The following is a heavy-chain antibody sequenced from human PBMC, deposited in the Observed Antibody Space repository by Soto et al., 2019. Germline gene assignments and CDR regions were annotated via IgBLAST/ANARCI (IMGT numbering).Heavy chain of an antibody. CDR2: IERDDDDK. V-gene: IGHV2-70*13. CDR3: ARSIRGPRRFNGMDV. Sequence: SGPTLVNPTETLTLTCTVSGFSLTSPGMCGSWIRQPPGKALEWLALIERDDDDKYYSTSLKTRLTISKDTRKNQVALTMANMDPADTGTYYCARSIRGPRRFNGMDVWGQGT. D-gene: IGHD1-20*01. J-gene: IGHJ6*02. CDR1: GFSLTSPGMC.